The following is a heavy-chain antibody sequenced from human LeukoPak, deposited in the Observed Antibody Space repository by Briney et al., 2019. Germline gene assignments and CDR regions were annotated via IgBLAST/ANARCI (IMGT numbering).Heavy chain of an antibody. V-gene: IGHV3-23*01. Sequence: GGSLRLSCAASGFTFSSYAMSWVRQAPGKGLEWVSAISGSGGSTYYADSVKVRFTISRDNSKNTLYLQMNSLRAEDTAVYYCAREKKTEWTTGAFDMWGQGTMVIVSS. CDR2: ISGSGGST. J-gene: IGHJ3*02. CDR3: AREKKTEWTTGAFDM. CDR1: GFTFSSYA. D-gene: IGHD3-3*01.